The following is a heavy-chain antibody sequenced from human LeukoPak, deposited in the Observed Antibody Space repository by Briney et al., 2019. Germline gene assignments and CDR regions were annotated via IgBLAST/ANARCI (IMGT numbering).Heavy chain of an antibody. J-gene: IGHJ4*02. CDR3: ARGVDFWSGSPYFDF. CDR1: GYSFNSYY. D-gene: IGHD3-3*01. CDR2: IYPGDPET. V-gene: IGHV5-51*01. Sequence: GGSLRLSCKGSGYSFNSYYIGWVRQMPGKGLEWMGSIYPGDPETRYSPSFEGQVTISLDRSITTAYLQWSSLKASDTAMYYCARGVDFWSGSPYFDFWGQGSLVTVS.